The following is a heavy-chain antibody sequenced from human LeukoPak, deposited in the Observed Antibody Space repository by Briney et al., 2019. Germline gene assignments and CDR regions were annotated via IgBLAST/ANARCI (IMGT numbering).Heavy chain of an antibody. Sequence: GGSLRLSCEASGFTVSSNYMSWVRQAPGKGLEWVSVIYSGGTTYYADSVKGRFTISRDNSKNSLYLQMNSLRAEDMALYYCAKDLRRKNYYGLNAFDIWGQGTMVTVSS. D-gene: IGHD3-10*01. V-gene: IGHV3-53*05. J-gene: IGHJ3*02. CDR2: IYSGGTT. CDR3: AKDLRRKNYYGLNAFDI. CDR1: GFTVSSNY.